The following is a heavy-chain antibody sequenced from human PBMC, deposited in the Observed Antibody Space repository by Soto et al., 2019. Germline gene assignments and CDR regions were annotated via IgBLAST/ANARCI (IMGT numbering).Heavy chain of an antibody. V-gene: IGHV4-4*02. CDR3: ARVPFGEQQLGNYYYYGMDV. J-gene: IGHJ6*02. CDR2: IYHSGST. CDR1: GGSIGSSNW. Sequence: SETLSLTCAVSGGSIGSSNWWSWVRQPPGKGLEWIGEIYHSGSTNYNPSLKSRVTISVDKSKNQFSLKLSSVTAADTAVYYCARVPFGEQQLGNYYYYGMDVWGQGTTVTVSS. D-gene: IGHD6-13*01.